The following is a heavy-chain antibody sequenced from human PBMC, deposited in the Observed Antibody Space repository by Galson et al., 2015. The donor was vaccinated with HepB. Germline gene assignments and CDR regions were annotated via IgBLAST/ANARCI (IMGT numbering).Heavy chain of an antibody. CDR2: IYAGDSET. CDR1: GFPFNGFW. J-gene: IGHJ4*02. D-gene: IGHD2-2*01. Sequence: QSGAEVKKPGDSLKVSCKTSGFPFNGFWIGWMRQLPGKGLEWMGTIYAGDSETRYSPAFQGQVTISVDKSITTAYLQWTSLQASDTAIYYCARRDHNAWQNFDSWGPGTLVTVSS. V-gene: IGHV5-51*01. CDR3: ARRDHNAWQNFDS.